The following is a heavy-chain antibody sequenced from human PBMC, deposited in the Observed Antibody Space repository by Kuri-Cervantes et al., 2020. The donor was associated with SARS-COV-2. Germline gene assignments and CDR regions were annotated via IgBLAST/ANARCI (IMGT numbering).Heavy chain of an antibody. CDR1: GFNYLNYA. Sequence: GGSLRLSCAASGFNYLNYAIHWVRQAPGTGLEWVAVVSYNGTNKYYADSVKGRFTISRDNSRNIVYLQMNSLRAEDTAVYYCARDGIGDFDYWGQGTLVTVSS. D-gene: IGHD1-1*01. J-gene: IGHJ4*02. CDR2: VSYNGTNK. V-gene: IGHV3-30-3*01. CDR3: ARDGIGDFDY.